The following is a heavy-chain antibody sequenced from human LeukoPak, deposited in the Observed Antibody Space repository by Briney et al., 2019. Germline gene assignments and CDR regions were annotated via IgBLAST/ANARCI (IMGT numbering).Heavy chain of an antibody. CDR1: GYTFTSYG. J-gene: IGHJ5*02. Sequence: ASVKVSCKASGYTFTSYGISWVRQAPGQGLEWMGWISAYNGNTNYAQKLQGRVTMTTDTSTSTAYMELRSLRSDDTAMYYCAEDYGGGNWFDPWGQGTLVTVSS. CDR2: ISAYNGNT. D-gene: IGHD4-23*01. CDR3: AEDYGGGNWFDP. V-gene: IGHV1-18*01.